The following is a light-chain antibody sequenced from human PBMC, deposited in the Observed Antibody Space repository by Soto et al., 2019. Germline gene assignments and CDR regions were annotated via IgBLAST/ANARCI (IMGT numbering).Light chain of an antibody. V-gene: IGKV1-5*01. J-gene: IGKJ1*01. CDR2: DVS. CDR1: QTVERW. Sequence: DIQMTQSPSTLPASVGDRVTISCRASQTVERWLAWYQQKPGKAPKLLISDVSTLERGVPSRFSGSGSATEFTLTISGPQSDDFATYYCQQYKDHVWTFGQGTKV. CDR3: QQYKDHVWT.